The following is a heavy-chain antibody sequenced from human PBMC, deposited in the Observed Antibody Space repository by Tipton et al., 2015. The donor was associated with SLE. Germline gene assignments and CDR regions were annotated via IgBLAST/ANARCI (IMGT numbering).Heavy chain of an antibody. CDR2: IDADGSDT. Sequence: SLRLSCAASGFTFSAYWMHWFRQVPGKRPVWASRIDADGSDTTYADSVKGRFTISRDNSKNTLYVQMNSLRPEDTAVYYCAKDGNPYYADKTYFDYWGQGTLVTVSS. J-gene: IGHJ4*02. V-gene: IGHV3-74*03. D-gene: IGHD4-17*01. CDR1: GFTFSAYW. CDR3: AKDGNPYYADKTYFDY.